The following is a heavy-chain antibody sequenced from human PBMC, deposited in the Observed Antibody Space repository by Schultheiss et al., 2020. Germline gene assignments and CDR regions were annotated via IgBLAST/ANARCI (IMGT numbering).Heavy chain of an antibody. Sequence: SETLSLTCAVSGGSISSISYYWGWIRQPPGKGLEWIGYIYYSGSTNYNPSLKSRVTISVDRSKNQFSLKLSSVTAADTAVYYCARTLAYGEGAGVFDYWGQGTLVTVSS. CDR2: IYYSGST. D-gene: IGHD4-17*01. CDR1: GGSISSISYY. V-gene: IGHV4-61*05. CDR3: ARTLAYGEGAGVFDY. J-gene: IGHJ4*02.